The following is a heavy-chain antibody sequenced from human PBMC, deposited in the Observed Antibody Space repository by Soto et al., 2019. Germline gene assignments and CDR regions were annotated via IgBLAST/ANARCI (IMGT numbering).Heavy chain of an antibody. Sequence: PSETLSLTCAVSGGSISSGGYYWSWIRQPPGKGLEWIGEINHSGSTNYNPSLKSRVTISVDTSKNQFSLKLSSVTAADTAVYYCARGTMIVVGNWFDPWGQGTLVTVSS. CDR3: ARGTMIVVGNWFDP. CDR1: GGSISSGGYY. J-gene: IGHJ5*02. D-gene: IGHD3-22*01. CDR2: INHSGST. V-gene: IGHV4-34*01.